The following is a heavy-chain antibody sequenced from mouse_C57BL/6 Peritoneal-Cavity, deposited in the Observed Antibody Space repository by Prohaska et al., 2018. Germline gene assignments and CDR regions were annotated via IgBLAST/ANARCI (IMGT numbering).Heavy chain of an antibody. D-gene: IGHD1-1*01. CDR3: ARTTVVYFDV. V-gene: IGHV5-6*01. J-gene: IGHJ1*03. Sequence: EVQLVESGGDLVKPGGSLKLSCAASGFTFSSYGMSWVRQTPDKRLEWFAIISSGGSYTYYPDSVKGRFTISRDNAKNTLYLQMSSLKSEDTAMYYCARTTVVYFDVWGTGTTVTVSS. CDR1: GFTFSSYG. CDR2: ISSGGSYT.